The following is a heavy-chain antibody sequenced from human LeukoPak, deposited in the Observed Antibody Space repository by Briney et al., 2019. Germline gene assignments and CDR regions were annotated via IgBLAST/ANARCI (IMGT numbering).Heavy chain of an antibody. J-gene: IGHJ1*01. D-gene: IGHD3-22*01. V-gene: IGHV3-30*18. Sequence: GGPLRLSCAASGFTFSSYGMHWLRQAPGKGLEWVAVISYDGSNKYYTDSVKGRFTISRDHSKNTLYLQMNSLRAEDTAVYYCAKALQPYDSSPNFQHWGQGTLVTVSS. CDR2: ISYDGSNK. CDR3: AKALQPYDSSPNFQH. CDR1: GFTFSSYG.